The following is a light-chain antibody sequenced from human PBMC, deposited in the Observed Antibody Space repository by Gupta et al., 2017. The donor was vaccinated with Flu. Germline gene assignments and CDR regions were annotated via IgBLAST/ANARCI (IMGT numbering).Light chain of an antibody. CDR1: NIESQS. J-gene: IGLJ3*02. Sequence: SYVLTQPPSVSVAPGKTASITCEGNNIESQSVHWYRQKPGQAPVLVVYDGNDRPSGIPERLSGSNSGNTATLSISRVEAGDEADYYCQVWDSGSEHVVFGGGTKLTVL. CDR2: DGN. CDR3: QVWDSGSEHVV. V-gene: IGLV3-21*03.